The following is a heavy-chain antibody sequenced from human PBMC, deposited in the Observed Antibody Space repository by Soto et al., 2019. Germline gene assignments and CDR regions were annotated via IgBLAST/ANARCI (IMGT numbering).Heavy chain of an antibody. Sequence: SQTLSLTCAISGDSVSSNSAAWNWIRQSPSRGLEWLGRTYYRSKWYNDYTVSVKSRITINPDTSKNQFSLQLDSVTPEDTAAYYCARDPTYCTGGSCFSGGWFDPWGQGTPVTVSS. CDR3: ARDPTYCTGGSCFSGGWFDP. V-gene: IGHV6-1*01. CDR1: GDSVSSNSAA. D-gene: IGHD2-15*01. J-gene: IGHJ5*02. CDR2: TYYRSKWYN.